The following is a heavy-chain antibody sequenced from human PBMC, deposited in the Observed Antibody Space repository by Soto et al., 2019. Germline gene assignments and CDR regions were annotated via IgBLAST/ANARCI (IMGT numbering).Heavy chain of an antibody. CDR3: ARVTNIATHSAE. V-gene: IGHV4-59*01. D-gene: IGHD6-13*01. J-gene: IGHJ4*02. Sequence: PSATLSLTCSVSGAPINSYYWSWLRQPPGRGLEWVGYVYYGGSTRYNPSLRSRVAISVCTAKSHFSLNLTSVTAADTAVYYCARVTNIATHSAEWGQGTVV. CDR1: GAPINSYY. CDR2: VYYGGST.